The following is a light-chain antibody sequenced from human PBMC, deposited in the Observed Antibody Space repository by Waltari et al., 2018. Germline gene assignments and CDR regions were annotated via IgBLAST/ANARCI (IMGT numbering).Light chain of an antibody. CDR2: SNN. Sequence: QSVLTQPSSASGTPGQRVNISCSGSSSNIGSNTVNWYQQLPGTAPKLLIYSNNQRPSAVPDRFSGSKAGTSASLAISGLQSEDEADYYCVAWDDSLNGWVFGGGTKLTVL. V-gene: IGLV1-44*01. CDR3: VAWDDSLNGWV. J-gene: IGLJ3*02. CDR1: SSNIGSNT.